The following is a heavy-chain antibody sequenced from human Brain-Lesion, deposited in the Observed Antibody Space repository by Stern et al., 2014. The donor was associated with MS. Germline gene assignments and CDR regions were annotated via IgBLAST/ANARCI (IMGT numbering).Heavy chain of an antibody. Sequence: QDQLVQSGAEVKKPGASVKVSCKTSGYIFTGYYIHWVRQAPGQGLDWMAWINPNTGGTKYAQQLQGRVTMSRDTAISTAYVELSSLTSDDTAVYYCARDQRGITIFGVVTDYYYLGMDVWGQGTTVTVSS. CDR3: ARDQRGITIFGVVTDYYYLGMDV. J-gene: IGHJ6*02. D-gene: IGHD3-3*01. V-gene: IGHV1-2*02. CDR2: INPNTGGT. CDR1: GYIFTGYY.